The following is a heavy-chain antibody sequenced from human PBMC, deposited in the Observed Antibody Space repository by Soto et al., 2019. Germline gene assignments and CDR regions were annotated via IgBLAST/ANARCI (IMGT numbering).Heavy chain of an antibody. CDR2: IYHSGST. J-gene: IGHJ6*02. CDR3: ARDPLGLWEAPRYYGMDV. CDR1: GGSISSGGYS. V-gene: IGHV4-30-2*01. D-gene: IGHD1-26*01. Sequence: SETLSLTCAVSGGSISSGGYSWCWIRQPPGKGLEWIGYIYHSGSTYYNPSLKSRVTISVDRSKNQFSLKLSSVTAADTAVYYCARDPLGLWEAPRYYGMDVWGQGTTVTVSS.